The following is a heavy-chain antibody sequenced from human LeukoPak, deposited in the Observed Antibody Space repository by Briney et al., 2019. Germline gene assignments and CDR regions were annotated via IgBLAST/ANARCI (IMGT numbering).Heavy chain of an antibody. Sequence: ASVKVSCKASGYTFTGYYMHWVRQAPGQGLEWMGWINPNSGGTNYAQKFQGRVTMTRDTSISTGYMELSRLRSDDTAVYYCARVGYYESSGYYEYWGQGTLVTVSS. CDR2: INPNSGGT. D-gene: IGHD3-22*01. V-gene: IGHV1-2*02. CDR3: ARVGYYESSGYYEY. CDR1: GYTFTGYY. J-gene: IGHJ4*02.